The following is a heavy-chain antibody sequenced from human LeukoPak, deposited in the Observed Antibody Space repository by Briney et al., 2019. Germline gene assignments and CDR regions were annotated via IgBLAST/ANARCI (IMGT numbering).Heavy chain of an antibody. CDR1: GGSFSPYY. J-gene: IGHJ5*02. D-gene: IGHD2-2*01. Sequence: TSETPSLTCAVYGGSFSPYYWSWIRQPPGKGLEWIGSIYYSGSTYYNPSLKSRVTISVDTSKNQFSLKLSSVTAADTAVYYGVTLGYCSSTSCYANWFDPWGQGTLVTVSS. V-gene: IGHV4-39*05. CDR3: VTLGYCSSTSCYANWFDP. CDR2: IYYSGST.